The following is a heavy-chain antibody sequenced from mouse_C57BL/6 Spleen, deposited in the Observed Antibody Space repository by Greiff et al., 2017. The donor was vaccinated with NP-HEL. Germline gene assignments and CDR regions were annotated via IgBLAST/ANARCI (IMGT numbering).Heavy chain of an antibody. CDR3: TRDQGRGIWFAY. CDR1: GFTFSSYA. CDR2: ISSGGDYI. Sequence: EVKVVESGEGLVKPGGSLKLSCAASGFTFSSYAMSWVRQTPEKRLEWVAYISSGGDYIYYADTVKGRFTISRDNARNTLYLQMSSLKSEDTAMYYCTRDQGRGIWFAYWGQGTLVTVSA. D-gene: IGHD3-2*02. V-gene: IGHV5-9-1*02. J-gene: IGHJ3*01.